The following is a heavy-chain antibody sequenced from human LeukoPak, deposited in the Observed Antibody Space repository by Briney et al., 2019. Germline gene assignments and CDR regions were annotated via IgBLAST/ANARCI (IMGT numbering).Heavy chain of an antibody. D-gene: IGHD2-21*02. CDR1: GFTFSSYA. CDR3: AKTGGDYYYYYYYMDV. Sequence: PGGSLRLSCAASGFTFSSYAVHWVRQAPGKGLEWLAVISYDGSNKYYADSVKGRFSISRDNSKTTLYLQMSRLRVEDTAVYYCAKTGGDYYYYYYYMDVWGKGTTVTVSS. V-gene: IGHV3-30*04. CDR2: ISYDGSNK. J-gene: IGHJ6*03.